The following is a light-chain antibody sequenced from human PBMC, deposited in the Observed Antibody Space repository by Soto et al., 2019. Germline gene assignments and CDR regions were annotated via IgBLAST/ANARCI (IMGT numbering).Light chain of an antibody. CDR1: SSDVGGYNY. V-gene: IGLV2-11*01. Sequence: QSALTQPRSVSGSPGQSVTISCTGTSSDVGGYNYVSWYQQHPGKAPKLMIYDVSKRRSGVPDRFSGSKSGNTASLTISGLQAEDEAAYYCCSYAGSYTGVFGGGTKLTVL. CDR2: DVS. J-gene: IGLJ2*01. CDR3: CSYAGSYTGV.